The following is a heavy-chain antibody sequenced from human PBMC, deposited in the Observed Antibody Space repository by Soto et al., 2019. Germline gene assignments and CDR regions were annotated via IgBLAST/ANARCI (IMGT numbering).Heavy chain of an antibody. Sequence: SETLSLTCAVYGGSFSGYYWSWIRQPPGKGLEWIGEINHSGSTNYNPSLNSRVTLSIDMTNNYVSLILNSVTAADTAVYYCARVGPWVPYYYDSSPYTFENWFDPWGQGTLVTVSS. D-gene: IGHD3-22*01. CDR2: INHSGST. J-gene: IGHJ5*02. CDR3: ARVGPWVPYYYDSSPYTFENWFDP. V-gene: IGHV4-34*01. CDR1: GGSFSGYY.